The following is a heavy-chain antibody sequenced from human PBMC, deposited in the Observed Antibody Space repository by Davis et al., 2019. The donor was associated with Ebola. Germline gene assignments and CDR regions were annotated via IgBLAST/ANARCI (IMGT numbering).Heavy chain of an antibody. CDR3: ARLSIGYCTNCGPMDV. V-gene: IGHV1-3*01. D-gene: IGHD2-8*01. Sequence: AASVKVSCKASGYTFTSYAMHWVRQAPGQRLEWMGWINAGNGNTKYSQKFQGRVTITRDTSASTAYMELSSLRSEDTAVYYCARLSIGYCTNCGPMDVWGQGTTVTVSS. CDR1: GYTFTSYA. J-gene: IGHJ6*02. CDR2: INAGNGNT.